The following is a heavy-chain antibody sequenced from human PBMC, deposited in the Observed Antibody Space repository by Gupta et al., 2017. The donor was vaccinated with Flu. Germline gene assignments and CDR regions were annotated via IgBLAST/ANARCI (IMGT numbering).Heavy chain of an antibody. D-gene: IGHD6-19*01. CDR3: TRVSSGWYWY. Sequence: INWVRQAPGQGLEWMGRIIPAVGTPDYAQEFQGRVTITADESTSTAYLELSSLRFEDTAAYYCTRVSSGWYWYWGQGTLVTVSS. V-gene: IGHV1-69*11. CDR2: IIPAVGTP. J-gene: IGHJ4*02.